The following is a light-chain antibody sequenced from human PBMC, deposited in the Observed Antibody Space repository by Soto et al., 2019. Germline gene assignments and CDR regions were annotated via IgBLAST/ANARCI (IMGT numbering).Light chain of an antibody. J-gene: IGLJ1*01. CDR2: EVS. Sequence: QSALTQPASVSGSPGQSITISCTGTSSDVGGYNYVSWYQQHPGKAPKLMIYEVSNRPSGVSNRFSGSKSGTTASLTISGLQAEDEDDYFCNSYGSTSTRYVFGTGTKLTVL. CDR1: SSDVGGYNY. CDR3: NSYGSTSTRYV. V-gene: IGLV2-14*01.